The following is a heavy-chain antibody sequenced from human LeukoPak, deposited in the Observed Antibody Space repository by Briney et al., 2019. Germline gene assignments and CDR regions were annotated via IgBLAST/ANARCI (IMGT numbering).Heavy chain of an antibody. CDR1: GFTCSSYE. CDR2: ISSSGSTI. Sequence: GGSLRLSCAASGFTCSSYEMNWVRQAPGKGLEWVSYISSSGSTIYYADSVKGRFTISRDNAKNSLYLQMNSLRAEDTAVYYCARVNYDFWSGYSDYWGQGTLVTVSS. D-gene: IGHD3-3*01. V-gene: IGHV3-48*03. CDR3: ARVNYDFWSGYSDY. J-gene: IGHJ4*02.